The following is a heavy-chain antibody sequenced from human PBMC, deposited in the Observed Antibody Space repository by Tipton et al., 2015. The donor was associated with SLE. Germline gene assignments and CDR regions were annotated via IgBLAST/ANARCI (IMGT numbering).Heavy chain of an antibody. J-gene: IGHJ5*02. V-gene: IGHV4-34*01. CDR2: INHSGST. D-gene: IGHD2-2*01. CDR3: ARGGDCSTNVCYYGMFDP. Sequence: TLSLTCAVYGGSFSGYYWNWIRQPPGKGLEWIGEINHSGSTNYNPSLKSRVTMSLDTSKNQFSLNLSSVTAADTAVYYCARGGDCSTNVCYYGMFDPWGQGTLVTVSS. CDR1: GGSFSGYY.